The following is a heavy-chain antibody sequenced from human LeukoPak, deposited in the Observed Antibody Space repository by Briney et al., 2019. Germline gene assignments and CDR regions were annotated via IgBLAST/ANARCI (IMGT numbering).Heavy chain of an antibody. CDR1: GFTFSSYA. D-gene: IGHD3-3*01. V-gene: IGHV3-23*01. J-gene: IGHJ3*02. CDR2: ISGSGGST. CDR3: AKVQSARGLDCDFWGAARDAFDI. Sequence: GGSLRLSCAASGFTFSSYAMSWVRQAPGKGLEWVSAISGSGGSTYYADSVKGRFTISRDNSKNTLYLQMNSLRAEDTAVYYCAKVQSARGLDCDFWGAARDAFDIWGQGTMVTVSS.